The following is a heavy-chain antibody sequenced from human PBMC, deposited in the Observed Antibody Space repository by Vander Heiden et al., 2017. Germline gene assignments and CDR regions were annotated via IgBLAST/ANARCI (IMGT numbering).Heavy chain of an antibody. J-gene: IGHJ4*02. D-gene: IGHD3-3*01. CDR1: GRSITSNW. CDR3: ARNGYYSADD. CDR2: IFHTGNI. V-gene: IGHV4-4*02. Sequence: QVQLQESGPGLVKPSGTLSLTCAVPGRSITSNWWTWVRQPPVKGLEWIGEIFHTGNINYNPSLRSRTTISLDKSKNQFSLNVHSVTAADTAVYYCARNGYYSADDWGPGILVTVSS.